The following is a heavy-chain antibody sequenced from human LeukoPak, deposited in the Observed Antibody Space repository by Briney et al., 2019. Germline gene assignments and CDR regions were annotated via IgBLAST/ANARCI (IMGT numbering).Heavy chain of an antibody. Sequence: SQTLSLTCTVSGGSISSGGYYWSWIRQPPGKGLEWIAELKHSGGTNYNPSLKSRVTISVDTSKIQFSLKLTSVTAADAAVYYWARLRLDAAAQEYWGLGTLVTVSS. D-gene: IGHD6-13*01. CDR3: ARLRLDAAAQEY. CDR2: LKHSGGT. V-gene: IGHV4-30-2*01. CDR1: GGSISSGGYY. J-gene: IGHJ4*02.